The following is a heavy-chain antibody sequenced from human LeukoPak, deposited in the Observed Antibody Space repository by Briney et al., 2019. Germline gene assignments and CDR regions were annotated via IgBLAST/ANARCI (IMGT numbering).Heavy chain of an antibody. CDR3: ARYAADGRTLEY. Sequence: PSETLSLTCTVSGGSISSYYWSWIRQPAGKGLEWIGRIYTSGSTNYNPSLKSRVTISVDTSKNQFSLKLNSVTAADTAVYFCARYAADGRTLEYWGQGTLVTVSS. V-gene: IGHV4-4*07. CDR1: GGSISSYY. CDR2: IYTSGST. J-gene: IGHJ4*02. D-gene: IGHD6-13*01.